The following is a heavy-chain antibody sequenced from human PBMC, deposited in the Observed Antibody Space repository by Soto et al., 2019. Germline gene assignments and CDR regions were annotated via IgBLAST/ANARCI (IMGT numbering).Heavy chain of an antibody. Sequence: SETLSLTCTVSGGSISSGENFWNWIRQSPGKGLEWIGYIHHSGSTYYNPSLKSRLTISVDTSKNQISLKLNSVTAADTAVYYCARDTGTYPYYFDYWGQGTLVTLSS. V-gene: IGHV4-30-4*01. CDR3: ARDTGTYPYYFDY. CDR1: GGSISSGENF. CDR2: IHHSGST. J-gene: IGHJ4*02. D-gene: IGHD1-26*01.